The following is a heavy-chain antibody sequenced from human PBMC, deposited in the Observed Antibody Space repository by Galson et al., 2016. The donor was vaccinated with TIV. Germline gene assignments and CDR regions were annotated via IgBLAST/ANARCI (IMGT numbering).Heavy chain of an antibody. CDR2: IRYDDLTT. CDR1: GFTFSSYG. D-gene: IGHD1-1*01. V-gene: IGHV3-33*01. Sequence: SLRLSCAASGFTFSSYGIHWVRQAPGKGLEWLAVIRYDDLTTFYADSVKDRFFISRDDSRSTLYLDITSLTIDDTALYYCSTDRLWKDVWDGFGFWGQGTMVTVS. CDR3: STDRLWKDVWDGFGF. J-gene: IGHJ3*01.